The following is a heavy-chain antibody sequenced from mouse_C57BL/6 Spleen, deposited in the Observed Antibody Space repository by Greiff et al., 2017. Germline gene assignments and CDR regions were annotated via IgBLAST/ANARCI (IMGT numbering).Heavy chain of an antibody. Sequence: QVQLQQPGAELVMPGASVKLSCKASGYTFTSYWMHWVKQRPGQGLEWIGEIDPSDSYTKYNQKFKGKSTLTVDKSSSTAYMQLSSLTSEDSAVYYCARSTGSSYVAYFDYWGQGTTLTVSS. CDR3: ARSTGSSYVAYFDY. CDR1: GYTFTSYW. J-gene: IGHJ2*01. CDR2: IDPSDSYT. V-gene: IGHV1-69*01. D-gene: IGHD1-1*01.